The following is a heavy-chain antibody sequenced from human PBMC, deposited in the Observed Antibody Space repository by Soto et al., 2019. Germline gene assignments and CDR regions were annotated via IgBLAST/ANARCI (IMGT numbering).Heavy chain of an antibody. D-gene: IGHD4-4*01. CDR3: AKLYSNYYYYYYGMDV. CDR2: ISYDGSNK. Sequence: GGSLRLSCAASGFTFSSYGMHWVRQAPGKGLEWVAVISYDGSNKYYADSVKGRFTISRDNSGNTLYLQMNSLRAEDTAVYYCAKLYSNYYYYYYGMDVWGQGTTVTVSS. V-gene: IGHV3-30*18. CDR1: GFTFSSYG. J-gene: IGHJ6*02.